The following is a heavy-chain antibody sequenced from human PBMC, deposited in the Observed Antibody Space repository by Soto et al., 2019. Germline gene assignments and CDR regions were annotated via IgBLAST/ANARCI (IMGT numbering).Heavy chain of an antibody. Sequence: GGSLRLSCAASGFTFSSYSMNWVRRAPGKGLEWVSSISSSSYIYYADSVKGRFTISRDNAKNSLYLQMNSLRAEDTAVYYCARPKWDSRYCSGGSCPRFWYFDLWGRGTLVTVSS. CDR1: GFTFSSYS. D-gene: IGHD2-15*01. CDR3: ARPKWDSRYCSGGSCPRFWYFDL. V-gene: IGHV3-21*01. J-gene: IGHJ2*01. CDR2: ISSSSYI.